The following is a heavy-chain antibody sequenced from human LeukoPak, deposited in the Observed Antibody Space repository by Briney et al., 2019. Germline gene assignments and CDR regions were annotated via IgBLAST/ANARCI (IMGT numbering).Heavy chain of an antibody. CDR3: ARVSGLVWFGESIDH. J-gene: IGHJ4*02. CDR1: GHSISSDYY. CDR2: IYQGERP. D-gene: IGHD3-10*01. V-gene: IGHV4-38-2*01. Sequence: PSDTLSLTCAVSGHSISSDYYWGWIRQPPGKGLEWIGNIYQGERPHYNPSHKSPLTISTDTSKNQFSLKMTSVTAADTAIYYCARVSGLVWFGESIDHWGQGTQVTVSS.